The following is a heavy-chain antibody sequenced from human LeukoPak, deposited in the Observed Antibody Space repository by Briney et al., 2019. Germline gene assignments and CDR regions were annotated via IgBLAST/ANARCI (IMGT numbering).Heavy chain of an antibody. CDR3: ARGGYCSGGSCTNWFDP. J-gene: IGHJ5*02. CDR1: GYSISTSNW. D-gene: IGHD2-15*01. Sequence: SETLSLTCAVSGYSISTSNWWGWIRQPPGKGLEWIGYIYYSGIADFNPPLKSRVTMTVDTSKNQFSLKLSFVTAVDTAVYYCARGGYCSGGSCTNWFDPWGQGTLVTVSS. CDR2: IYYSGIA. V-gene: IGHV4-28*01.